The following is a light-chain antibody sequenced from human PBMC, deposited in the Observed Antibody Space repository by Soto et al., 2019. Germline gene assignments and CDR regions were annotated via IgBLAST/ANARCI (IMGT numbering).Light chain of an antibody. CDR2: EVY. J-gene: IGLJ2*01. CDR3: TSFAGSDKLI. CDR1: ASDIGAYNF. V-gene: IGLV2-8*01. Sequence: QSALTQPPSASGSPGQSATISCTGAASDIGAYNFVSWYQQYPGKAPKLMIYEVYTRPSGVPDRFSGSKSGNTASLTVSGLQPEDEADYYCTSFAGSDKLIFGGGTKVTVL.